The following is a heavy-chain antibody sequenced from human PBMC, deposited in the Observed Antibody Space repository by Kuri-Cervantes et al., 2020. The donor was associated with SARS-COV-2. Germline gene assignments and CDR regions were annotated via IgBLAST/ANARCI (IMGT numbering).Heavy chain of an antibody. Sequence: GGSLRLSCAASGFTFSSYGMSWVRQAPGKGLEWVSAISGSGGSTYYADSVKGRFTISRDNSKNTLYLQMNSLRAEDTAVYYCAKDRDGFYSSGWYYFDYWGQGTLVTVSS. CDR3: AKDRDGFYSSGWYYFDY. CDR2: ISGSGGST. J-gene: IGHJ4*02. V-gene: IGHV3-23*01. D-gene: IGHD6-19*01. CDR1: GFTFSSYG.